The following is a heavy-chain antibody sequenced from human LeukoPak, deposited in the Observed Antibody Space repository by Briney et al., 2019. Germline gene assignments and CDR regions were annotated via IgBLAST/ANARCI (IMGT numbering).Heavy chain of an antibody. CDR1: GGSISSSSYY. J-gene: IGHJ4*02. V-gene: IGHV4-39*01. CDR2: IYYSGST. D-gene: IGHD3-16*01. CDR3: AESNYDFFVY. Sequence: SETLSLTCSVSGGSISSSSYYWGWIRQPPGKGLEWIGSIYYSGSTYYNPSLKSRVTISVDTSKNQFSLRLSSVTAADTAVYYCAESNYDFFVYWGQGALVTVSS.